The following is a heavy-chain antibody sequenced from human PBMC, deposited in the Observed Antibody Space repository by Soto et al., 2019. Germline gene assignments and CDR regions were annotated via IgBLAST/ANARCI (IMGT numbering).Heavy chain of an antibody. CDR1: GFTFTSSS. CDR2: IVVGTGDT. CDR3: AADRGYL. V-gene: IGHV1-58*01. D-gene: IGHD3-10*01. Sequence: QMQLVQSGPEVKKPGTSVKVSCKASGFTFTSSSVQWVRQVRGQGLEWMGWIVVGTGDTKYAQKFQERVTFNRDISTSTAYMEVSSLRSEDTAMYYCAADRGYLWGQWTLVTVSS. J-gene: IGHJ5*02.